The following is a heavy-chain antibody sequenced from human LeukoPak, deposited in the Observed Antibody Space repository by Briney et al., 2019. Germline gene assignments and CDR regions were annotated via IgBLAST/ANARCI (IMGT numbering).Heavy chain of an antibody. Sequence: SETLSLTCTVSGGSISSGGYYWSWIRQHPGKGLEWIGYIYYSGSTYYNPSLKSRVTISVDTSKNQFSLKLSSVTAADTAVYYCAGLTMTDAFDIWGQGTMVTVST. CDR2: IYYSGST. CDR3: AGLTMTDAFDI. CDR1: GGSISSGGYY. D-gene: IGHD3-22*01. J-gene: IGHJ3*02. V-gene: IGHV4-31*03.